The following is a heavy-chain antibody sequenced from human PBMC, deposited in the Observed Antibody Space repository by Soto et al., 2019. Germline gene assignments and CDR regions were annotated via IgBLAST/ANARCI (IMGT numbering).Heavy chain of an antibody. CDR2: IWYDGSNK. V-gene: IGHV3-33*01. CDR1: GFTFSSYG. J-gene: IGHJ6*02. D-gene: IGHD2-2*01. CDR3: AREDIVVVPAAAYYYYGMDV. Sequence: GGSLRLSCAASGFTFSSYGMHWVRQAPGKGLEWVAVIWYDGSNKYYADSVKGRFTISRDNSNNTLYLQMNSLRAEDTAVYYCAREDIVVVPAAAYYYYGMDVWGQGTTVTVSS.